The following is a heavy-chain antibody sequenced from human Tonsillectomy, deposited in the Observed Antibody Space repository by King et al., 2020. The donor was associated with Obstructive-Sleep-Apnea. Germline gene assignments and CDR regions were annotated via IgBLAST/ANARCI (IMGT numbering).Heavy chain of an antibody. Sequence: TLKESGPTLVKPTQTLTLTCTFSGFSLSTSGVGVGWIRQPPGKALEWLALIYWDDDKLYSPSLKSRLTITKDNSKNQVALTMTNMDPVDTASYYCAHRRGWTYYFDYWGQGTLVTVSS. CDR1: GFSLSTSGVG. V-gene: IGHV2-5*02. CDR2: IYWDDDK. CDR3: AHRRGWTYYFDY. J-gene: IGHJ4*02. D-gene: IGHD3/OR15-3a*01.